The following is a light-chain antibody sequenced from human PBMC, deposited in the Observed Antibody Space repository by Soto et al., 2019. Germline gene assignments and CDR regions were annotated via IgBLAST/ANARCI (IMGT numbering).Light chain of an antibody. J-gene: IGKJ4*01. Sequence: EIVLTQSPATLSLSPGERATLSCRASQSVSSYLAWYQQKPGQAPRLLIYDASSRATGIPARFSGSGSETDFPLTITSQEPEDFAVYYCQQRSNWPSTFGGGTKVEI. V-gene: IGKV3-11*01. CDR3: QQRSNWPST. CDR2: DAS. CDR1: QSVSSY.